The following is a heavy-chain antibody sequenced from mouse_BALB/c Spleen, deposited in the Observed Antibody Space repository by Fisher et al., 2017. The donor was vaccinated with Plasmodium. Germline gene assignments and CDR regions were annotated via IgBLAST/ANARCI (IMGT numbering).Heavy chain of an antibody. V-gene: IGHV1-64*01. D-gene: IGHD2-14*01. J-gene: IGHJ4*01. Sequence: KFKGKATLTADKSSSTAYMQLSSLTSEDSAVYYCARSGRYDDAIDYWGQGTSVTVSS. CDR3: SEDSAVYYCARSGRYDDAIDY.